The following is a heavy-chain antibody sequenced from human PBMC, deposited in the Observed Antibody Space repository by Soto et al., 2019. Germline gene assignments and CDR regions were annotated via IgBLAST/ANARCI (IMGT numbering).Heavy chain of an antibody. CDR2: ISYDGSNR. CDR1: GFTFSSYA. V-gene: IGHV3-30-3*01. Sequence: QVQLVESGGGVVQPGRSLRLSCAASGFTFSSYAMHWVRQAPGKGLEWLAVISYDGSNRYYADSVKGRFTISRDNSKNTLYLQMNSLRPEDTAVYYCARDTQWLGRAVFYELDYWGQGALVTVSS. CDR3: ARDTQWLGRAVFYELDY. D-gene: IGHD6-19*01. J-gene: IGHJ4*02.